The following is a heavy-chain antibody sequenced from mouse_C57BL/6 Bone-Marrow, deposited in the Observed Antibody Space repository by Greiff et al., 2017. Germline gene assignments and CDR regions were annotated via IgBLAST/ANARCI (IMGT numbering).Heavy chain of an antibody. J-gene: IGHJ1*03. Sequence: VKLQESGPELVKPGASVKISCKASGYAFSSSWMNWVKQRPGKGLEWIGRIYPGDGDTNYNGKFKGKATLTADKSSSTAYMQLSSLTSEDSAVYFCARWGYYGSSLYWYFDVWGTGTTVTVSS. CDR2: IYPGDGDT. CDR1: GYAFSSSW. V-gene: IGHV1-82*01. D-gene: IGHD1-1*01. CDR3: ARWGYYGSSLYWYFDV.